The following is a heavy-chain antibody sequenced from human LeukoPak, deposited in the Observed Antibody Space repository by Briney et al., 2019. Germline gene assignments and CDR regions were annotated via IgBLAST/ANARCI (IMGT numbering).Heavy chain of an antibody. V-gene: IGHV4-59*01. D-gene: IGHD2-15*01. CDR1: GGSISSYY. Sequence: SETLSLTCTVSGGSISSYYWSWIRQPPGKGREGRGYIYYSGSTHYNPSLKSRVTISVDTSKNQFSLKLSSVTAADTAVYYCARGIVVVVAGARAFDIWGQGTMVTVSS. CDR2: IYYSGST. CDR3: ARGIVVVVAGARAFDI. J-gene: IGHJ3*02.